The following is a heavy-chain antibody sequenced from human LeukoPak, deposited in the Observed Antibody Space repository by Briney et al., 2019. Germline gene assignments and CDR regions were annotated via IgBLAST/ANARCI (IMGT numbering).Heavy chain of an antibody. CDR1: GFTFSGYW. CDR2: INSDGSST. J-gene: IGHJ4*02. Sequence: GGSLRLSCAVSGFTFSGYWMHWVRQAPGKGLVWVSRINSDGSSTIYADSVKGRFTISRDNAKNTLYLQMDSLRAGDTAVYYCARGTGGFGELLRFDYWGQGTLVTVSS. D-gene: IGHD3-10*01. V-gene: IGHV3-74*01. CDR3: ARGTGGFGELLRFDY.